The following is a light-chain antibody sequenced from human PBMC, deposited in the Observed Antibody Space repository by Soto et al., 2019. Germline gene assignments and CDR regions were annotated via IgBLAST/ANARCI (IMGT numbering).Light chain of an antibody. J-gene: IGKJ4*01. CDR1: QGISSY. V-gene: IGKV1-9*01. CDR3: QQLNSYPLT. CDR2: AAS. Sequence: DIQLTQSPSFLSASVGDRVTITCRASQGISSYLAWYQQKPGKAPKLLIYAASTLQSGVPSRFSGSGSGTEFTLTISSLQPEDFAIYYCQQLNSYPLTFGGGTKVDIK.